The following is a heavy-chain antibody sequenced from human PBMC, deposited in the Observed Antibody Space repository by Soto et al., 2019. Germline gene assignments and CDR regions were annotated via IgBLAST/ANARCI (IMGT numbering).Heavy chain of an antibody. D-gene: IGHD6-19*01. Sequence: GGSLRLSCAASGFTLDNYAMHWVRQAPGKGLEWVAGISWDASNMSYADSVKGRFTISRDNSKNTMYLQMSSLRAEDTAVYYCARPFSSGWYGDFDFWGQGTLVTVSS. V-gene: IGHV3-30*04. J-gene: IGHJ4*02. CDR3: ARPFSSGWYGDFDF. CDR1: GFTLDNYA. CDR2: ISWDASNM.